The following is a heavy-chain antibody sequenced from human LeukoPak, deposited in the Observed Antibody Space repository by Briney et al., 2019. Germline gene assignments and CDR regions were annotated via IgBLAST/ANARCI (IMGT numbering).Heavy chain of an antibody. D-gene: IGHD2-2*01. J-gene: IGHJ4*02. CDR1: GGSISSSNYY. CDR2: IFYSGST. V-gene: IGHV4-39*01. Sequence: SETLSLTCTVSGGSISSSNYYWGWIRQPPGTGPEWIGSIFYSGSTYYNPSLKSRVTISVDTSKNQFSLKLSSVTAADTAVYYCARGGPSWPGPIEDYFDYWGQGTLVTVSS. CDR3: ARGGPSWPGPIEDYFDY.